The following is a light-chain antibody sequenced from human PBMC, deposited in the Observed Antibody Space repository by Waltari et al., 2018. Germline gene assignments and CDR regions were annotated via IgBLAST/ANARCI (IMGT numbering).Light chain of an antibody. V-gene: IGKV1-39*01. J-gene: IGKJ2*01. Sequence: DIQMTQSPSSLSASIGDRVTITCRASQSIISYLNWYQQKPGKAPKLLIYGASSLQSGVPSRFSGSGSGTDFTLTISSLQPKDFATYYCQQSYSNFRTFGQGTKLEIK. CDR1: QSIISY. CDR3: QQSYSNFRT. CDR2: GAS.